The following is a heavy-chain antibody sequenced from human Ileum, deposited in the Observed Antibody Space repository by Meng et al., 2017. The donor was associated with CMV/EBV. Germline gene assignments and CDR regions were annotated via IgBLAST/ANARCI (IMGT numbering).Heavy chain of an antibody. Sequence: TVSNGSISRRAHYWSWIRQHPGKGLEWIGYIYYSGNTYYNPSLQSRATISVDTSQNSFSLRLSSVTAADTAVYYCARLRAGISCFDPWGQGALVTVSS. J-gene: IGHJ5*02. CDR1: NGSISRRAHY. CDR2: IYYSGNT. D-gene: IGHD6-19*01. V-gene: IGHV4-31*02. CDR3: ARLRAGISCFDP.